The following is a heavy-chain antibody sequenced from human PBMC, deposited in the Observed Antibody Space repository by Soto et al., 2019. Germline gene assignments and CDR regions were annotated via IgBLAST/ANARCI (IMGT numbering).Heavy chain of an antibody. D-gene: IGHD3-3*01. Sequence: SETLSLTCTVSGGSISSSSYYWGWIRQPPGKGLEWIGSIYYSGSTYYNPSLKSRVTISVDTSKNQCSLKLSSVTAADTAVYYCARHVVDTRFLGWLLYPTYFDYWGQGTLVTVSS. CDR3: ARHVVDTRFLGWLLYPTYFDY. CDR2: IYYSGST. CDR1: GGSISSSSYY. V-gene: IGHV4-39*01. J-gene: IGHJ4*02.